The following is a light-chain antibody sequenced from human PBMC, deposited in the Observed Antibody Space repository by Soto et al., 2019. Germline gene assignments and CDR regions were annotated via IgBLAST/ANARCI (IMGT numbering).Light chain of an antibody. CDR1: SSDVGSYNL. CDR2: EGS. V-gene: IGLV2-23*01. J-gene: IGLJ1*01. Sequence: QSALTQPASVSGSPGQSITISCTGTSSDVGSYNLVSWYQQHPGKAPKLMLYEGSKRPSGVSNRFSGSKSGNTASLTISGLQTEDEAAYYCCSYASSSTSFGTGTKLTVL. CDR3: CSYASSSTS.